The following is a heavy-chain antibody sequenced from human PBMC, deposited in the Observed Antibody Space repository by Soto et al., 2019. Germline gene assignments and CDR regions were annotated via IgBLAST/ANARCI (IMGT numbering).Heavy chain of an antibody. CDR2: ISSSSSYI. CDR3: ARVRIAAAGIYP. V-gene: IGHV3-21*01. CDR1: GFTFSSYS. D-gene: IGHD6-13*01. Sequence: GGSLRLSCAASGFTFSSYSMNWVRQAPGKGLEWVSSISSSSSYIYYADSVKGRFTISRDNAKNSLYLQMNSLRAEDTAVYYCARVRIAAAGIYPWGQGTLGTVS. J-gene: IGHJ5*02.